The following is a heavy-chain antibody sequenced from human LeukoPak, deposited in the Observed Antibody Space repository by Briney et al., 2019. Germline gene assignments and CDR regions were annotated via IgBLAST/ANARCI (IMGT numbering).Heavy chain of an antibody. J-gene: IGHJ4*02. CDR3: ARLVGARSQADY. V-gene: IGHV4-4*07. Sequence: SETLSLTCTVSGGSINSYYWSWIRQPAGQGLEWIGRIYTSGSTNYNPSLKSRVTMSVDTSKNQFSLRLSSVTAADTAVYYCARLVGARSQADYWGQGTLVTVSS. CDR2: IYTSGST. CDR1: GGSINSYY. D-gene: IGHD1-26*01.